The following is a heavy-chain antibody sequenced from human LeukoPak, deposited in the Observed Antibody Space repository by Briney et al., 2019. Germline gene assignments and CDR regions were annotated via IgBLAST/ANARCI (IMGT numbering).Heavy chain of an antibody. CDR3: ARGKDVLLRFGELRPGYFHH. J-gene: IGHJ1*01. D-gene: IGHD3-10*01. CDR1: GGSFSGYY. Sequence: SETLSLTCAVYGGSFSGYYWSWIRQPPGKGLEWIGEINDSGSTNYNPSLKSRVTISVDTSKNQFSLKLSSVTAADTAVYYCARGKDVLLRFGELRPGYFHHWGQGTLVTVSS. CDR2: INDSGST. V-gene: IGHV4-34*01.